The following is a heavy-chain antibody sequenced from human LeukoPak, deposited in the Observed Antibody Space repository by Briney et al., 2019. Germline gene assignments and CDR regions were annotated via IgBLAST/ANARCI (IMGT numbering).Heavy chain of an antibody. J-gene: IGHJ4*02. Sequence: SETLSLTCAVSGYSISSGCYWGWIRQPPGKGLEWIGSIYHSGSTYYNPSLKSRVTISVDTSKNQFSLKLSSVTAADTAVYYCARRHQQLYYFDYWGQGTLVTVSS. CDR2: IYHSGST. CDR3: ARRHQQLYYFDY. CDR1: GYSISSGCY. D-gene: IGHD2-2*01. V-gene: IGHV4-38-2*01.